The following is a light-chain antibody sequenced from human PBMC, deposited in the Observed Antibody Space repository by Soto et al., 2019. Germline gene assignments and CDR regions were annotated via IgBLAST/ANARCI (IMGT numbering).Light chain of an antibody. J-gene: IGLJ3*02. V-gene: IGLV2-8*01. Sequence: QSVLTQPPSASGSPGQSVTISCTGTSSDVGGYNYVSWYQQHPGKAPKLMIYEVSKRPAGVPDRFSGSKTGNTASLTVSGLQAEDEADYYCRSYAGSNDGVLGGGTKLTVL. CDR1: SSDVGGYNY. CDR3: RSYAGSNDGV. CDR2: EVS.